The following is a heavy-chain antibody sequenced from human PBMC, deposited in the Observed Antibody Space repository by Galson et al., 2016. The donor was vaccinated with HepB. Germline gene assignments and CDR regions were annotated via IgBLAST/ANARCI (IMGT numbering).Heavy chain of an antibody. Sequence: SLRLSCAASGFTVSRNYMAWVRQSPGRGLEWVSAICSDGRTFYADFLKGRFTISRDNSKNTVYLEVNSLRVDDTAVYYCARGRLGYCSGGRCYPDYWGQGTLVTGSS. CDR3: ARGRLGYCSGGRCYPDY. J-gene: IGHJ4*02. D-gene: IGHD2-15*01. V-gene: IGHV3-53*01. CDR2: ICSDGRT. CDR1: GFTVSRNY.